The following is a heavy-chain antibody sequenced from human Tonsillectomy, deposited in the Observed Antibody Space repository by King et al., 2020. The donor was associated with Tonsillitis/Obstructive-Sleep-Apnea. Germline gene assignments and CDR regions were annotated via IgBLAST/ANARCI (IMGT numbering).Heavy chain of an antibody. CDR1: GYTFTSYY. J-gene: IGHJ4*02. CDR2: INPSGGST. CDR3: AREVVPEETSYGYAAPEDY. D-gene: IGHD5-18*01. V-gene: IGHV1-46*01. Sequence: VKLVESGAEVKKPGASVKVSCKASGYTFTSYYMHWVRQAPGQGLEWMGIINPSGGSTSYAQKFQGRVTMTRDTSTSTVYMELSSLRSEDTAVYYCAREVVPEETSYGYAAPEDYWGQGTLVTVSS.